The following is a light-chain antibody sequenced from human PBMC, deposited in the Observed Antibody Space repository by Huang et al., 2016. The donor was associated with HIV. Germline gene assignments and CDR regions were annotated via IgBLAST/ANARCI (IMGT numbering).Light chain of an antibody. CDR1: QGISNS. V-gene: IGKV1-NL1*01. CDR3: QQYYSTPRT. J-gene: IGKJ1*01. Sequence: DIQMTQSPSSLSASVGDRVTITCRASQGISNSLAWYQQKPGKAPKLLLYGASRMESGVPARFSGSGSGTDYTLTISSLQPEDFATYYCQQYYSTPRTFGQGTKVEIK. CDR2: GAS.